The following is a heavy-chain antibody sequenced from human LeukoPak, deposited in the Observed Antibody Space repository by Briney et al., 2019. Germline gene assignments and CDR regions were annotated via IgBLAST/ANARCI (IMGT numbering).Heavy chain of an antibody. V-gene: IGHV4-38-2*02. J-gene: IGHJ2*01. Sequence: PSETLSLTCTVSGSSIRTYTHWGWIRQPPGKGLEWIGSIHHTGKTYYNPSLESRVTISVDTSKNQFSLQLNSVTPEDTAVCYCARVLNWYFDLWGRGTLVTVSS. CDR3: ARVLNWYFDL. CDR2: IHHTGKT. CDR1: GSSIRTYTH.